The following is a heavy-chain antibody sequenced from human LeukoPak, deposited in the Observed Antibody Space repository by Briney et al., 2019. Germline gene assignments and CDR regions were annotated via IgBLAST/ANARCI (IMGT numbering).Heavy chain of an antibody. CDR2: IIPIFGTA. D-gene: IGHD3-22*01. J-gene: IGHJ6*02. CDR1: GYTFTSYY. Sequence: SVKVSCKASGYTFTSYYMHWVRQAPGQGLEWMGGIIPIFGTANYAQKFQGRVTITADESTSTAYMELSSLRSEDTAVYYCARGRRGDGYVYYYYYGMDVWGQGTTVTVSS. CDR3: ARGRRGDGYVYYYYYGMDV. V-gene: IGHV1-69*13.